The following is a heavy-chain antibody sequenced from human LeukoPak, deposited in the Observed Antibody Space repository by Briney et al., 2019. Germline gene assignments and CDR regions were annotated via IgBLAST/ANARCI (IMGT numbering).Heavy chain of an antibody. Sequence: GGSLRLSCAASGFTFSSYWMSWVRPARGKGLEGVANIKQDGSEKYYVDSVKGRSTVSRDNPKNSLYLQMNSLRAEDTAVYYCARVRTGTRDFDSWGQGTLVTVSS. CDR2: IKQDGSEK. CDR1: GFTFSSYW. V-gene: IGHV3-7*04. D-gene: IGHD1-1*01. J-gene: IGHJ4*02. CDR3: ARVRTGTRDFDS.